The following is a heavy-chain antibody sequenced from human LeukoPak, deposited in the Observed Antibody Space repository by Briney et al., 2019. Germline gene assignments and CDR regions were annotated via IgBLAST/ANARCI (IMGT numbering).Heavy chain of an antibody. CDR2: IYYSGST. D-gene: IGHD3-10*01. CDR3: VRMGDYYGSGSYLFDY. J-gene: IGHJ4*02. V-gene: IGHV4-39*01. Sequence: WETLSLTCTVSGGCISSSSYYWGWIRQPPGKGLEWIGSIYYSGSTYYNPSLKSRVTISVDTSKNQFSLKLSSVTAADTAVYYCVRMGDYYGSGSYLFDYWGQGTLVTVSS. CDR1: GGCISSSSYY.